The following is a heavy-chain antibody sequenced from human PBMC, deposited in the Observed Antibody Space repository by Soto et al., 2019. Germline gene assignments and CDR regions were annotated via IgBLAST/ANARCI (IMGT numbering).Heavy chain of an antibody. CDR2: ISAYNGNT. CDR3: ARVGVVGATTSLYYYYGMDV. CDR1: GYTFTSYG. Sequence: ASVKVSCKASGYTFTSYGISWVRQAPGQGLEWMGWISAYNGNTNYAQKLQGRVTMTTDTSTSTAYMELRSLRSDDTAVYYCARVGVVGATTSLYYYYGMDVWGQGTTVTVSS. J-gene: IGHJ6*02. V-gene: IGHV1-18*01. D-gene: IGHD1-26*01.